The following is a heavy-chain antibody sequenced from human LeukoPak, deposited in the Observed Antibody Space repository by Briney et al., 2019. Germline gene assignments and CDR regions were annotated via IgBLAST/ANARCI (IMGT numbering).Heavy chain of an antibody. J-gene: IGHJ6*02. D-gene: IGHD1-26*01. Sequence: RSLRLSCAASGFTFSDYAMHWVRQAPGKGLEWVAVISKDGSDKYYPGSVRGRSTTSRDNSKKTIYLQMNTLRVEDTAVYYCARVPYRGGGFYHYYGMDVWGQGTTVTVS. CDR3: ARVPYRGGGFYHYYGMDV. CDR1: GFTFSDYA. V-gene: IGHV3-30-3*01. CDR2: ISKDGSDK.